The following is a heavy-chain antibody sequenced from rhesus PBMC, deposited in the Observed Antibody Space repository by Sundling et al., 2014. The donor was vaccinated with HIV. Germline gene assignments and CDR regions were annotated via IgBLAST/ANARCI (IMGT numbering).Heavy chain of an antibody. CDR2: ISGSSGST. J-gene: IGHJ4*01. V-gene: IGHV4-99*01. D-gene: IGHD3-3*01. CDR3: ARQGGTKYLDWLLLSY. CDR1: GYSISSGYY. Sequence: QVQLQESGPGLVKPSETLSLTCAVSGYSISSGYYWGWIRQPPGKGLEYIGYISGSSGSTYYNPSLKSRVTISKDTSKNQLSLKLSSVTAADTAVYYCARQGGTKYLDWLLLSYWGQGVLVTVSS.